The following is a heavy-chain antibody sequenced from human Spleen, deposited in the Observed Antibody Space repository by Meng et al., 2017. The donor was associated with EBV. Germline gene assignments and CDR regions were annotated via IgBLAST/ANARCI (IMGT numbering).Heavy chain of an antibody. J-gene: IGHJ4*02. CDR1: GYTFTNYA. V-gene: IGHV7-4-1*02. Sequence: QVQLVQSGCELKKPGXSVKVSCKASGYTFTNYALNWVRQAPGQGLEGMGWSNTNTGHPTYAQGFTGRFVFSLDTSVSTAYLQISSLKAEDTAVYYCATEPEGYGDPFDYWGQGNLVTVSS. CDR2: SNTNTGHP. D-gene: IGHD4-17*01. CDR3: ATEPEGYGDPFDY.